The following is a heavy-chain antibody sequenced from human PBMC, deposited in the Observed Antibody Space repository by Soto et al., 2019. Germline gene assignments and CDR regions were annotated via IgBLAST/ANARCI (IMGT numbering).Heavy chain of an antibody. CDR1: GFTFTTYT. D-gene: IGHD1-1*01. CDR2: INPSGGST. V-gene: IGHV1-46*01. J-gene: IGHJ4*02. Sequence: ASVKVSCKASGFTFTTYTIHWVRQAPGQGLEWMGIINPSGGSTNYAQKFQGRVTMTRDTTTSTVYLDPSSLISEDAPVYYCARAATTGTTEPFFDYSGQGTLVTVSP. CDR3: ARAATTGTTEPFFDY.